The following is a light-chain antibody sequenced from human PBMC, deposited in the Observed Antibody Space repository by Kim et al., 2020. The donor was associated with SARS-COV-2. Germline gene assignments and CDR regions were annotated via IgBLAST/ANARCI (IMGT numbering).Light chain of an antibody. V-gene: IGLV2-14*03. J-gene: IGLJ1*01. CDR2: DVH. CDR3: SSWASTTSYV. CDR1: RLDVGGYNY. Sequence: GQSITISCTGTRLDVGGYNYVSWYQQHPGKAPKLMIYDVHNRPTGVSDRFSGSKSGNTASLTISGLQAEDEADYYCSSWASTTSYVFGTGTQLPS.